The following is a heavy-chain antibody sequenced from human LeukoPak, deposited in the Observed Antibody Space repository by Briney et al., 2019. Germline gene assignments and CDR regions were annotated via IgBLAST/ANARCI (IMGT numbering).Heavy chain of an antibody. D-gene: IGHD1-26*01. Sequence: PGGSLRLSCAASGFTFSNAWMSWVRQAPGKGLEWVGRIKSKTDGGTTDYAAPVKGRFTISRDDSKNTLYLQMNSLKTEDTAVYYCARDPYSGNYGDYYYYYMDLWGQGTTVTISS. CDR3: ARDPYSGNYGDYYYYYMDL. CDR2: IKSKTDGGTT. CDR1: GFTFSNAW. V-gene: IGHV3-15*01. J-gene: IGHJ6*03.